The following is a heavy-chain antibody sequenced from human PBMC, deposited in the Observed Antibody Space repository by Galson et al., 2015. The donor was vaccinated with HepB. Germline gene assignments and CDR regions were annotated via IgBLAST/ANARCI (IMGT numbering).Heavy chain of an antibody. Sequence: SVKVSCKVSGYTLTELSMHWVRQAPGKGLEWMGGFDPEDGETIYAQKFQGRVTMTEDTSTDTAYMELSSLRSEDTAVYYCATETGTLSEDAFDIWGQGTMVTVSS. CDR2: FDPEDGET. CDR3: ATETGTLSEDAFDI. V-gene: IGHV1-24*01. D-gene: IGHD1-7*01. CDR1: GYTLTELS. J-gene: IGHJ3*02.